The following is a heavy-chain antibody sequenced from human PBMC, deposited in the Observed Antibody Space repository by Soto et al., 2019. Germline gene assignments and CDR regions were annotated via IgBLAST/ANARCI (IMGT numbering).Heavy chain of an antibody. Sequence: GGSLRLSCAASGFTFSSYGVHWVRQAPGKRLEWVAVISYDGSNKYYADSVKGRFTISRDNSKNTLYLQMNSLRAEDTAVYYCARTGVFYYYGMDVWGQGTTVTVSS. CDR3: ARTGVFYYYGMDV. CDR2: ISYDGSNK. CDR1: GFTFSSYG. V-gene: IGHV3-30*03. D-gene: IGHD1-1*01. J-gene: IGHJ6*02.